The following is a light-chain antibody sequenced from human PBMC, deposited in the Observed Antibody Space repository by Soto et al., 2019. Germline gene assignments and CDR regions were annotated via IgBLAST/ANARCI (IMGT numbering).Light chain of an antibody. V-gene: IGKV1-39*01. CDR2: AAS. J-gene: IGKJ5*01. CDR3: QQSYSNPRTT. CDR1: QSISSY. Sequence: DIQMTQSPSSLSASVGDRVTITCRASQSISSYLNWYQLKPGKAPKLLIYAASSLQSGVPSRFSGSGSGTDFTLTISSLQPEDFATYYCQQSYSNPRTTFGQGIRLEIK.